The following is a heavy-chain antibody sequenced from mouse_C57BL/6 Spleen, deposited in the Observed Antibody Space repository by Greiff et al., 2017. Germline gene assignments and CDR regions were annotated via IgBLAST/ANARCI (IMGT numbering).Heavy chain of an antibody. D-gene: IGHD3-2*02. CDR3: ARSSGQDFDY. Sequence: EVKLVESGPELVKPGASVKIPCKASGYTFTDYNMDWVKQSHGKSLEWIGDINPNNGGTIYNQKFKGKATLTVDKSSSTAYMGLRSLTSEDTAVYYCARSSGQDFDYWGQGTTLTVSS. CDR1: GYTFTDYN. V-gene: IGHV1-18*01. CDR2: INPNNGGT. J-gene: IGHJ2*01.